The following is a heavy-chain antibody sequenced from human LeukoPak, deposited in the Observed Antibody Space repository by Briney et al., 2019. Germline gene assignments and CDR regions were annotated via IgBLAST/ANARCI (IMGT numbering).Heavy chain of an antibody. D-gene: IGHD2/OR15-2a*01. Sequence: GGSLRLSCVASGFTFSAYWMIWVRQAPGEGLEWVADINQDGSDKYFVDSVKGRFTISRDNAKNSLYLQMNSLRAKDTAVYYCVRLKFNLQYSYYMDVWGKGTTVTVSS. CDR2: INQDGSDK. CDR3: VRLKFNLQYSYYMDV. J-gene: IGHJ6*03. V-gene: IGHV3-7*01. CDR1: GFTFSAYW.